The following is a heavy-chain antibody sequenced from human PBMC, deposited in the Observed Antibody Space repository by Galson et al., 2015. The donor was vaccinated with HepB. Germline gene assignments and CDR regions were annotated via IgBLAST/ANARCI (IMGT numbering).Heavy chain of an antibody. CDR1: GFTFEDYT. Sequence: SLRLSCAASGFTFEDYTMHWVRQAPGKGLEWVSLITWDGGSTSYADSLKGRFTISRDNSKNSLFLQMNSLRTEDTALYFCTKDYRYCASTNCYMGGAYFDSWGQGTLVTVSS. J-gene: IGHJ4*02. CDR2: ITWDGGST. CDR3: TKDYRYCASTNCYMGGAYFDS. V-gene: IGHV3-43*01. D-gene: IGHD2-2*02.